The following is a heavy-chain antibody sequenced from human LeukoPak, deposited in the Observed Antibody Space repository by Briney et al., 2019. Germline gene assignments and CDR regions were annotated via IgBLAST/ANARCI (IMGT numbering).Heavy chain of an antibody. J-gene: IGHJ4*02. CDR2: IRSKAHSGTT. CDR3: TRVGYYYGSGSYYKRYFDY. Sequence: PGGSLRLSCTASGFTFGDYAMSWVRQAPGKGLEWVGFIRSKAHSGTTEYAASVKGRFTISRDDSKSIAYLQMNSLKTEDTAVYYWTRVGYYYGSGSYYKRYFDYWGQGTLVTVSS. D-gene: IGHD3-10*01. CDR1: GFTFGDYA. V-gene: IGHV3-49*04.